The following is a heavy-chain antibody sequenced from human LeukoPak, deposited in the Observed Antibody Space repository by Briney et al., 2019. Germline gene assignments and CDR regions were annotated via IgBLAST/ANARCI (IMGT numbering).Heavy chain of an antibody. D-gene: IGHD6-19*01. J-gene: IGHJ3*02. CDR1: GFTFSTYW. V-gene: IGHV3-74*01. CDR2: INSDGSRT. CDR3: ARPETQYSSGLDGFDI. Sequence: GGSLRLSCAASGFTFSTYWMHWVRQAPGKGLVWVSRINSDGSRTTYADSVKGRFTISRDNAKDTLYLQMNSLRTEDTAVYYCARPETQYSSGLDGFDIWGQGTMVTVSS.